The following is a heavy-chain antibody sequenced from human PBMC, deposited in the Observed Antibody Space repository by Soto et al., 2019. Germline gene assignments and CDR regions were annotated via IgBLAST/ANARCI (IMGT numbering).Heavy chain of an antibody. V-gene: IGHV1-18*01. CDR3: ARDGGVQARFDP. CDR2: ISAYNGNT. J-gene: IGHJ5*02. Sequence: QVQLVQSGAEVKKPGASVKVSCKASGYTFTSYGISWVRQAPGQGLEWMGWISAYNGNTNYAQKLQGRATMTTDTSTSTAYRELRTPRSDDTAVYCCARDGGVQARFDPWGQGTLVTVSS. CDR1: GYTFTSYG. D-gene: IGHD2-8*02.